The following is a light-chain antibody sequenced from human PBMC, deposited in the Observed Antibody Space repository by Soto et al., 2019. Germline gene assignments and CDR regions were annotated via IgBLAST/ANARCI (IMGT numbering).Light chain of an antibody. CDR1: SSDVGGSNF. Sequence: QSALTQPASVSASPGQSITISCTGTSSDVGGSNFVSWYQQHPGKPPKLIIYDVANRPSGVSNRFSGSKSGSTASLIISRLQTEDEDYYYCVSYTASTTYVFGTGTKLTVL. J-gene: IGLJ1*01. CDR3: VSYTASTTYV. V-gene: IGLV2-14*03. CDR2: DVA.